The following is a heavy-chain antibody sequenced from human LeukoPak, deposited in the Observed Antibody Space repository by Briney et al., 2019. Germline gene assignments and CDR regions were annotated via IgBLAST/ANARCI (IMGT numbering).Heavy chain of an antibody. Sequence: PGGSLRLSCAASGFTFSSYSMNWVRQAPGKGLEWVSSISSSSSYIYYADSVKGRFTISRDNAKNSLYLQMNSLRAEDTAAYYCARDSRVVRGVISAFDLWGQGTMVTVSS. CDR1: GFTFSSYS. CDR3: ARDSRVVRGVISAFDL. J-gene: IGHJ3*01. CDR2: ISSSSSYI. V-gene: IGHV3-21*01. D-gene: IGHD3-10*01.